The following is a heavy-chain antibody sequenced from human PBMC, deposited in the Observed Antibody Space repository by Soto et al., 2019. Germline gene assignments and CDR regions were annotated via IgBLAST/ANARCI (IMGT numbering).Heavy chain of an antibody. CDR2: ISSSSSYI. V-gene: IGHV3-21*04. Sequence: PGGSLRLSCAASGFTFSSYSMNWVRQAPGKGLEWVSSISSSSSYIYYADSVKGRFTISRDNSKNTLYLQMNSLRAEDTAVYYCARDSTVEMATIGRDYYYYYGMDVWGQGTTVTVSS. CDR1: GFTFSSYS. CDR3: ARDSTVEMATIGRDYYYYYGMDV. J-gene: IGHJ6*02. D-gene: IGHD5-12*01.